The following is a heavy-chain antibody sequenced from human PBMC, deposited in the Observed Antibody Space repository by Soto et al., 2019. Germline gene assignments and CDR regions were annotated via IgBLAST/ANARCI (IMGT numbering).Heavy chain of an antibody. CDR1: GFTFRSYA. D-gene: IGHD3-3*01. Sequence: EVQLLASGGGLVQPGGSLRLSCAASGFTFRSYAMSWVRQAPGQGLEWVSGILGSGSTYYADSVRGRFTISRDNSKNTLYLEMYSLRVEDTAMYYCAKDRQPDGFWPFDHWGQGTLITVSS. CDR3: AKDRQPDGFWPFDH. J-gene: IGHJ4*02. V-gene: IGHV3-23*01. CDR2: ILGSGST.